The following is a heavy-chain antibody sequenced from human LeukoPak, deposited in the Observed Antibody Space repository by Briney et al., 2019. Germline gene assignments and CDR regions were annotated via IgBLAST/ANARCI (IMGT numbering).Heavy chain of an antibody. V-gene: IGHV4-59*12. CDR3: ARLPLLRFLEWLPNAFDI. CDR1: GASISDYY. Sequence: SETLSLTCTVSGASISDYYWSWLRQPPGKGLEWIGYIHYSGSTNYNPSLKSRVTISVDTSKNQFSLKLSSVTAADTAVYYCARLPLLRFLEWLPNAFDIWGQGTMVTVSS. CDR2: IHYSGST. J-gene: IGHJ3*02. D-gene: IGHD3-3*01.